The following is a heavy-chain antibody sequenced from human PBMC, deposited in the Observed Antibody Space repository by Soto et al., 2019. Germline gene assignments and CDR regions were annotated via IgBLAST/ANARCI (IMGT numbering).Heavy chain of an antibody. D-gene: IGHD3-22*01. J-gene: IGHJ4*02. Sequence: QVQLQESGPGLVKPSETLSLTCTVSGDSITTYYWSWIRQPPGKGLEWVGHIYYSGSTNYNPSLKSRVTISIDTSENRLSLKLSSVTAADTAVYYCARDSYSPDGSGYFEDYFDYWGQGTLFTVSS. CDR2: IYYSGST. CDR3: ARDSYSPDGSGYFEDYFDY. CDR1: GDSITTYY. V-gene: IGHV4-59*01.